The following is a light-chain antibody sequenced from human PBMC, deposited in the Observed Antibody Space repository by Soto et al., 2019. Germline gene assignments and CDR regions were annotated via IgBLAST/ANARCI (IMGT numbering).Light chain of an antibody. CDR1: QSVSSSD. J-gene: IGKJ1*01. CDR2: GAS. CDR3: QQYGTSPPT. Sequence: EVMLTQSPGTLSLSPGERATLSCRASQSVSSSDLAWYQQKPGQAPRLLISGASSRATGIPDRFSGSGSGTDFTLTISRLEPEDFAVFYCQQYGTSPPTFGQGTKVEI. V-gene: IGKV3-20*01.